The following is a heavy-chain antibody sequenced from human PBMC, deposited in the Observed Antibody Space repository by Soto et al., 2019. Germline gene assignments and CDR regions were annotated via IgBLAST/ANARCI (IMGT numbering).Heavy chain of an antibody. CDR3: ARASTYPGMYAEVFDY. V-gene: IGHV4-31*03. CDR1: GDSISSSGHY. D-gene: IGHD2-8*01. CDR2: ITYSGNT. J-gene: IGHJ4*02. Sequence: QVQLQESGPGLVKPSQTLSFTCTVSGDSISSSGHYWSWVRQHPGKGLEWIGYITYSGNTHFNPSLKSRLTISVDTSKNHFSLKLSSVTAAHTAVYYCARASTYPGMYAEVFDYWGQGSLVTVSS.